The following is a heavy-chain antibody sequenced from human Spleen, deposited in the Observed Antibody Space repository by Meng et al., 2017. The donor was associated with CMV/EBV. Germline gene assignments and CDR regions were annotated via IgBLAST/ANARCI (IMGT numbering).Heavy chain of an antibody. D-gene: IGHD2-15*01. V-gene: IGHV3-15*01. CDR1: FSNVG. CDR3: TAYIFNCSGTFCYVADP. J-gene: IGHJ5*02. CDR2: IRTQSDGGTA. Sequence: FSNVGVNLVRQAPGKGLGCVGRIRTQSDGGTAEYAAPVKGRFIISRDDSKNSLYLQMNSLKTEDTAVYYCTAYIFNCSGTFCYVADPWGQGTLVTVSS.